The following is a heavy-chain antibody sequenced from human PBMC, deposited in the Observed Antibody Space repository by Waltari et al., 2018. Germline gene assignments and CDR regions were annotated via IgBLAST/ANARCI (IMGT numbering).Heavy chain of an antibody. D-gene: IGHD3-22*01. V-gene: IGHV1-46*01. J-gene: IGHJ4*02. Sequence: QVQLVQSGAEVKKPGASVKVSCKASGYTFTSYYMHWVRQAPGKGLEWKGKINPRGGSTSYARKFQGRGTMTRETSTSTVYMEVNSLRSEETAVYYCARDYYDSSGYFNHWGQGTLVTVSS. CDR2: INPRGGST. CDR3: ARDYYDSSGYFNH. CDR1: GYTFTSYY.